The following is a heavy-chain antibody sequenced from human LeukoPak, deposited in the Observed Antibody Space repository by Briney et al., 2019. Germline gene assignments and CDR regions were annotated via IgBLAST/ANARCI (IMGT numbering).Heavy chain of an antibody. J-gene: IGHJ5*02. D-gene: IGHD5-12*01. V-gene: IGHV1-69*13. CDR3: ARVARGSFP. CDR2: IIPIFGTA. CDR1: GYTFTSYG. Sequence: SVKVSCKASGYTFTSYGISWVRQAPGQGLEWMGGIIPIFGTANYAQKFQGRVTITADESTSTAYMELSRLRSDDTAVYYCARVARGSFPWGQGTLVTVSS.